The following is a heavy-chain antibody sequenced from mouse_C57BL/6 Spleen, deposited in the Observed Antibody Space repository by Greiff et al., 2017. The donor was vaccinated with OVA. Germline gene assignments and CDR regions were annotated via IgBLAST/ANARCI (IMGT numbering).Heavy chain of an antibody. CDR3: AQGITTVVAHWYFDV. V-gene: IGHV1-7*01. CDR1: GYTFTSYW. Sequence: VQLQQSGAELAKPGASVKLSCKASGYTFTSYWMHWVKQRPGQGLEWIGYINPSSGYTKYNQKFKDKATLTADKSSSTAYMQLSSLTYEDSAVYYCAQGITTVVAHWYFDVWGTGTTVTVSS. D-gene: IGHD1-1*01. J-gene: IGHJ1*03. CDR2: INPSSGYT.